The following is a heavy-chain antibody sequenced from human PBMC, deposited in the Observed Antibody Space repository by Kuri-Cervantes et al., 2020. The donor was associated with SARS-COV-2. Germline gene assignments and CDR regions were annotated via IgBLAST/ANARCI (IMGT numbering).Heavy chain of an antibody. D-gene: IGHD6-13*01. Sequence: SVKVSCKASGDTFNSHTINWVRQASGQGLEWMGGIVPIFGTPDYAQKFQGRVTITADTSIAYMELFSLRSDDTAVYYCARDDGGAAGQESIFDYWGQGTLVTVSS. V-gene: IGHV1-69*13. CDR2: IVPIFGTP. CDR1: GDTFNSHT. J-gene: IGHJ4*02. CDR3: ARDDGGAAGQESIFDY.